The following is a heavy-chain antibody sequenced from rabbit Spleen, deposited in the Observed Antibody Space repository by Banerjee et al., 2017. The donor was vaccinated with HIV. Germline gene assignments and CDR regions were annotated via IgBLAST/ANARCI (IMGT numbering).Heavy chain of an antibody. J-gene: IGHJ4*01. D-gene: IGHD8-1*01. CDR2: IYVDSVGRT. CDR3: ARGSGGINYTYMGYFGL. V-gene: IGHV1S40*01. CDR1: GIDFSNNA. Sequence: QSLEESGGDLVKPGASLTLTCTASGIDFSNNAMCWVRQAPGKGLEWIACIYVDSVGRTYYTSWAKGRFTISKTSSTTVTLQMTSLTVADTATYFCARGSGGINYTYMGYFGLWGPGTLVTVS.